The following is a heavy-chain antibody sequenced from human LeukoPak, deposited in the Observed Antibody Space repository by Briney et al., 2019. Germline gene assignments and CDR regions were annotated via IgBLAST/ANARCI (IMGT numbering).Heavy chain of an antibody. Sequence: PSETLSLTCAVYGGSFSGYYWSWIRQPPGKGLEWIGEINHSGSTNYNPSLKSRVTISVDTSKNQFSLKLSSVTAADTAVYYCARDRDHDSSGYYLDYWGQGTLVTVSS. CDR2: INHSGST. D-gene: IGHD3-22*01. J-gene: IGHJ4*02. V-gene: IGHV4-34*01. CDR1: GGSFSGYY. CDR3: ARDRDHDSSGYYLDY.